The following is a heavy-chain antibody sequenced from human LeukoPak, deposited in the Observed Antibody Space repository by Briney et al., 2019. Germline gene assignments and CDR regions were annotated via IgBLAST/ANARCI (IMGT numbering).Heavy chain of an antibody. CDR3: ARDDHYGSGSYHFDY. CDR2: IGSRTSYI. J-gene: IGHJ4*02. D-gene: IGHD3-10*01. Sequence: KSGGSLRLSCAASGFTFSSYSMNWVRQAPGKGLEWVSSIGSRTSYIYHADSVKGRFTISRDNAKNSLYLQMNNLRDEDTAVYCCARDDHYGSGSYHFDYWGQGTRVTVSS. V-gene: IGHV3-21*01. CDR1: GFTFSSYS.